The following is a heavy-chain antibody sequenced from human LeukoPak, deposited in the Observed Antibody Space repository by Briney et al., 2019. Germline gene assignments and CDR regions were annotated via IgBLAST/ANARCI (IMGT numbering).Heavy chain of an antibody. Sequence: GGSLRLSCAASGFTFSSYSMNWVRQAPGKGLEWVSYISSSSSTIYYADSVKGRFTISRDNAKNSLYLQMNSLRAEDTAVYYCAKSSIATAALPGYFDYWGQGTLVTISS. D-gene: IGHD6-13*01. CDR2: ISSSSSTI. CDR1: GFTFSSYS. V-gene: IGHV3-48*01. CDR3: AKSSIATAALPGYFDY. J-gene: IGHJ4*02.